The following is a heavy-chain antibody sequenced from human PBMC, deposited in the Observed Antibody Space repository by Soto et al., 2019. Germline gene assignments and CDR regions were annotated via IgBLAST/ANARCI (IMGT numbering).Heavy chain of an antibody. Sequence: PGGSLRLSCAASGFTFCPFWMHWVRQAPGKGLVWLSHINSDGSTIVYADSVKGRFTISRDNAKNKLYLQMNSLRVEDTAVYYCTRDRGYPVSFDLWGQGTMVTVSS. J-gene: IGHJ3*01. CDR3: TRDRGYPVSFDL. V-gene: IGHV3-74*01. CDR2: INSDGSTI. CDR1: GFTFCPFW. D-gene: IGHD3-10*01.